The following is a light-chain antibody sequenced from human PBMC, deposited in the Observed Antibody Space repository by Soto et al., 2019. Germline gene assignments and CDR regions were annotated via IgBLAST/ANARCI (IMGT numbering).Light chain of an antibody. CDR1: SSNIGRNT. CDR3: AAWDDSMHGYV. CDR2: NNN. Sequence: QSVLTQPPSASGTPGQRVTISCSGSSSNIGRNTANRYQQLPGTAHTLLIYNNNQRPSGVPDRFSGSKSGTSASLAISGLQSEHEADYYCAAWDDSMHGYVFGAGTKVTVL. V-gene: IGLV1-44*01. J-gene: IGLJ1*01.